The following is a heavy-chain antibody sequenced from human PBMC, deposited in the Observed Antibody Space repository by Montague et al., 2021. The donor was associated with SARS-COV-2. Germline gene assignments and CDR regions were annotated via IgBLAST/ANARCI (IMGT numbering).Heavy chain of an antibody. J-gene: IGHJ4*02. V-gene: IGHV4-39*01. D-gene: IGHD2-2*01. CDR1: GGSISSNSYY. CDR3: ARLHCSSTSCYYLFFAETSHFDY. CDR2: ISYSGST. Sequence: SETLSLTCTVSGGSISSNSYYWSWIRPPPGKGLEWIGSISYSGSTYYNPSLKSRVTISVDTSKNQFSLKLSSVTAADTAVFYCARLHCSSTSCYYLFFAETSHFDYWGQGTLVTVSS.